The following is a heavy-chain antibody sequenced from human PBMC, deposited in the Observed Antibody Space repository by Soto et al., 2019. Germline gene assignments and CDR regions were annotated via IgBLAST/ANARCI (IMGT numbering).Heavy chain of an antibody. Sequence: QITLKESGPTLVKPTQTLTLTCTFSGFSLSTSGVGVDWIRQPPGKALEWLAFIFGDDDKRYSPSLKSRLTITKDTSKNQVVLTMTNMDPVDTATYYCANRRAISTSRGWFDTWGQGTLVTVSS. V-gene: IGHV2-5*02. CDR2: IFGDDDK. CDR3: ANRRAISTSRGWFDT. D-gene: IGHD2-2*01. J-gene: IGHJ5*02. CDR1: GFSLSTSGVG.